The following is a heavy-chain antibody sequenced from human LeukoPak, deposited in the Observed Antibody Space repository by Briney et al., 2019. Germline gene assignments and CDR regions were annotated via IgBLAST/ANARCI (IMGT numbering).Heavy chain of an antibody. V-gene: IGHV3-30*04. CDR1: GFTFSSYA. CDR3: AREMGLRYLGPFDY. CDR2: ISYDGSNK. D-gene: IGHD3-9*01. J-gene: IGHJ4*02. Sequence: GGSLRLSCAASGFTFSSYAMHWVRQAPGKGLEWVAVISYDGSNKYYADSVKGRFTISRDNSKNTLYPQMNSLRAEDTAVYYCAREMGLRYLGPFDYWGQGTLVTVSS.